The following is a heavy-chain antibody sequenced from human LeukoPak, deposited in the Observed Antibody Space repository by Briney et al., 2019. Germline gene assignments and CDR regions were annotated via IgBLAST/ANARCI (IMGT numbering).Heavy chain of an antibody. V-gene: IGHV4-59*08. CDR2: IYYSGST. J-gene: IGHJ3*02. CDR3: ARHRARLRDAFDI. Sequence: SETLSLTCTVSGGSISSYYWSWLRQPPGKGLEGIGYIYYSGSTNYNPSLQSRVTISVDTSKNQFSLKLSSVTAADTAVYYCARHRARLRDAFDIWGQGTMVTVSS. D-gene: IGHD3-10*01. CDR1: GGSISSYY.